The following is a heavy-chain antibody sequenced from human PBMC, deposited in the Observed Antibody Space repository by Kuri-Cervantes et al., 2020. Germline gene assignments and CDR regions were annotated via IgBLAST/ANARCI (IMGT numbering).Heavy chain of an antibody. CDR1: GFTFSSYS. Sequence: GESLKISCAASGFTFSSYSMNWVRQAPGKGLEWVSYVSSSGSSIYYADSVKGRFTISRDNAKNSLSLQMNSLRAEDTAVYYCARAPLLFTITGMTKRDWFDPWGQGTLVTVSS. CDR2: VSSSGSSI. CDR3: ARAPLLFTITGMTKRDWFDP. D-gene: IGHD1-20*01. J-gene: IGHJ5*02. V-gene: IGHV3-48*04.